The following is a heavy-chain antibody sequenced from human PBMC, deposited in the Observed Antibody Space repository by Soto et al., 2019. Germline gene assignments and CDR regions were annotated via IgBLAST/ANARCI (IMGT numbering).Heavy chain of an antibody. J-gene: IGHJ4*02. CDR1: GFTFSSYA. V-gene: IGHV3-23*01. CDR2: ISGSGGSI. CDR3: AKEDLERDYFDY. Sequence: EVQLLESGGGFVQPGGSLRLSCAASGFTFSSYAMSWVRQAPGKGLEWVSAISGSGGSISYADSVKGRFTISRDNSKNTLYLQMNSLGAEDTALYYCAKEDLERDYFDYWGQGTLVTVSS. D-gene: IGHD1-1*01.